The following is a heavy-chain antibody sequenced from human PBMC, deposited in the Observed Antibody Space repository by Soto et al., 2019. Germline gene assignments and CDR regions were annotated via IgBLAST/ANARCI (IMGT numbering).Heavy chain of an antibody. CDR2: INPSGGST. Sequence: ASVKVSCKASGYTFTSYYMHWVRQAPGQGLEWMGIINPSGGSTSYAQKFQGRVTMTRDTSTSTVYMELSSLRSEDTAVYYCAREDPGYSGCDPVHYFDYWGQGTLVTVSS. V-gene: IGHV1-46*01. J-gene: IGHJ4*02. CDR3: AREDPGYSGCDPVHYFDY. D-gene: IGHD5-12*01. CDR1: GYTFTSYY.